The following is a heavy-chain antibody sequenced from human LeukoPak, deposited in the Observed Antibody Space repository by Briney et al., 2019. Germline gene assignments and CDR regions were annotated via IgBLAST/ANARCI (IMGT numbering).Heavy chain of an antibody. CDR3: AKGGGYCGGDCYGIDY. Sequence: GGSLRLSCAASRFTFSSYTMIWVRQAPGEGLEWVSSISSNSNFIYYADSVKGRFTISRDDAKNSLYLQMNSLRAEDTAVYYCAKGGGYCGGDCYGIDYWGQGALVTVSS. CDR1: RFTFSSYT. J-gene: IGHJ4*02. V-gene: IGHV3-21*01. D-gene: IGHD2-21*01. CDR2: ISSNSNFI.